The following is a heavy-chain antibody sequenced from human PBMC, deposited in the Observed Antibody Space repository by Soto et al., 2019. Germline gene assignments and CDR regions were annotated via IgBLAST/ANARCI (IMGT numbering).Heavy chain of an antibody. CDR1: RFTFGSYE. Sequence: QEQLVESGGGVVQPGRSLRLSCAASRFTFGSYEMHWVRQTPGKGLEWVAIISYDGSSKYYSDSVKGRFTFSRDNSKNMLYLQMNSLRPEDAAVYYCVRRSTLSYHGMDVWGQGTTVTISS. V-gene: IGHV3-30*04. J-gene: IGHJ6*02. D-gene: IGHD1-26*01. CDR2: ISYDGSSK. CDR3: VRRSTLSYHGMDV.